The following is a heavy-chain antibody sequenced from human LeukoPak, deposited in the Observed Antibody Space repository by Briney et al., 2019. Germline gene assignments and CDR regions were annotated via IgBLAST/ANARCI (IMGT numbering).Heavy chain of an antibody. CDR2: IYYSGNT. V-gene: IGHV4-31*03. CDR3: ARDLPYYSDSLGFPPPRDAFDI. D-gene: IGHD3-22*01. Sequence: PSETLSLTCTVSGGSISSGGYYWNWIRQHPGKGLEWIGYIYYSGNTYYNPSLKSRVTISVDTSKNQFSLNLSSVTAADTAVYYCARDLPYYSDSLGFPPPRDAFDIWGQGTMVTVSS. J-gene: IGHJ3*02. CDR1: GGSISSGGYY.